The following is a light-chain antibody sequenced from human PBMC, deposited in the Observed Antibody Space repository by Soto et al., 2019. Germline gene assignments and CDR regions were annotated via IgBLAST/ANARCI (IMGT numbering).Light chain of an antibody. CDR2: DSS. CDR3: QQYTDWPLT. Sequence: EIVLTQSPATLSLSPGERATLSCRASQTVSTSVAWYQQKPGHAPRLLMYDSSNRATGVPDRFSGSGSGTDFTLTISRLEPEDFAVYYCQQYTDWPLTFGQGTKVEVK. CDR1: QTVSTS. J-gene: IGKJ1*01. V-gene: IGKV3-11*01.